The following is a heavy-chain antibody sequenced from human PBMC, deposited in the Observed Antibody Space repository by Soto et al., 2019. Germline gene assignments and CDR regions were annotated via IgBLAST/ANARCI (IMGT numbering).Heavy chain of an antibody. J-gene: IGHJ4*02. D-gene: IGHD6-13*01. Sequence: SETLALTCTVSGGSISSSSYYLGWIHQPPGTGLEWIGSLYYSGSTYYNPSLRSRVTISVDTSKNQFSLKLSSVTAADTAIYYCAKSYSSSWYFFDYWGQAPLVTVSS. CDR3: AKSYSSSWYFFDY. CDR2: LYYSGST. V-gene: IGHV4-39*01. CDR1: GGSISSSSYY.